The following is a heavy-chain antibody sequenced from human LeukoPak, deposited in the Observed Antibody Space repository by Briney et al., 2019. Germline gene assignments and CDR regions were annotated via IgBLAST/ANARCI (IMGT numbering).Heavy chain of an antibody. Sequence: PGGSLRLSCAASGFTFSRLWMHRVRQAPGKGLAWVSRINTDGSNTIYADSVKGRFTISRDNAKNTLYLQMNSLRAEDTAIYYCARDQSTAGPTTADYWGQGTLVTVSS. CDR1: GFTFSRLW. J-gene: IGHJ4*02. CDR2: INTDGSNT. D-gene: IGHD1-26*01. CDR3: ARDQSTAGPTTADY. V-gene: IGHV3-74*01.